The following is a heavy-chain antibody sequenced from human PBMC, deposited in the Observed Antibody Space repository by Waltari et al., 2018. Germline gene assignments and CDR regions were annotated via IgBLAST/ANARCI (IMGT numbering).Heavy chain of an antibody. D-gene: IGHD2-21*02. J-gene: IGHJ2*01. CDR3: ARQQAYCGGDCYGHWYFDL. V-gene: IGHV2-5*02. CDR2: IYLDEDR. CDR1: GFSPLTRVVR. Sequence: QITLKESGPTLVKPTQTLTLTCTLSGFSPLTRVVRVGWTRQPPGKALEWLALIYLDEDRRYSPSLKSRLTITKDTSKNQVVLTVTNMDPVDTATYYCARQQAYCGGDCYGHWYFDLWGRGTLVTVSS.